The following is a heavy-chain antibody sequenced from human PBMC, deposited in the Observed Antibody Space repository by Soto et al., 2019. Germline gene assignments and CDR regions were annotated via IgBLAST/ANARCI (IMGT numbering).Heavy chain of an antibody. Sequence: QVQLQESGPGLVKPSETLSLTCTVSGGSISSYYWSWIRQPPGKGLEWIGYIYYSGSTNYNPSLKRRVTKPVDTSNIQFSLKRSSVTAADTAVYYCARDRWGEDGSGSYSLDYWGQGTLVTVSS. CDR2: IYYSGST. CDR1: GGSISSYY. D-gene: IGHD3-10*01. CDR3: ARDRWGEDGSGSYSLDY. J-gene: IGHJ4*02. V-gene: IGHV4-59*01.